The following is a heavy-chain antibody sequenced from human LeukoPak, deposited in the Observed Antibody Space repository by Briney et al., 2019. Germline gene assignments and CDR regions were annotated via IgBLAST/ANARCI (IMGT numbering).Heavy chain of an antibody. Sequence: ASVKVSCKASGDTFSSYAISWVRQAPGQGLEWMGGIIPIFGTANYAQKFQGRVTITADESTSTAYMELSGLRSEDTAVYYCAREGWGVGAYNWFDPWGQGTLVTVSS. CDR2: IIPIFGTA. CDR3: AREGWGVGAYNWFDP. CDR1: GDTFSSYA. D-gene: IGHD1-26*01. J-gene: IGHJ5*02. V-gene: IGHV1-69*13.